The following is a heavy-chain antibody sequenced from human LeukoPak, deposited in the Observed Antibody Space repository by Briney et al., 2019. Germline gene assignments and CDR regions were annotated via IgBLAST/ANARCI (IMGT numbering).Heavy chain of an antibody. J-gene: IGHJ4*02. D-gene: IGHD1-7*01. CDR3: ATRKGVYNWDSLDY. CDR1: GYSISSGYY. V-gene: IGHV4-38-2*02. CDR2: IYHDGTT. Sequence: SETLSLTCTVSGYSISSGYYWGWIRQPPGRGLEWIASIYHDGTTYYSPSLRSRVTISVDTSKNQFSLKLYSVTATDTAVYYCATRKGVYNWDSLDYWGQGTLVTVSS.